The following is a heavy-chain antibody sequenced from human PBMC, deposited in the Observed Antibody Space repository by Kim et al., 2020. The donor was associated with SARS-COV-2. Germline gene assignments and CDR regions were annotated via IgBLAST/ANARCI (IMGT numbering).Heavy chain of an antibody. J-gene: IGHJ6*02. V-gene: IGHV1-69*13. D-gene: IGHD6-13*01. CDR3: ARETLIATGPDMGQQQLEFSDGMDV. CDR1: GGTFSSYA. CDR2: IIPIFGTA. Sequence: SVKVSCKASGGTFSSYAISWVRQAPGQGLEWMGGIIPIFGTANYAQKFQGRVTITADESTSTAYMELSSLRSEDTAVYYCARETLIATGPDMGQQQLEFSDGMDVWGQGTTVTVSS.